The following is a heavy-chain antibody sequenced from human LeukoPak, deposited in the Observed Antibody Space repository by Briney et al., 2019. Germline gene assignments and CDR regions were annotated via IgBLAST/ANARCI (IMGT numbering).Heavy chain of an antibody. CDR1: GFTFSSYS. Sequence: GGSLRLSCAASGFTFSSYSMNWVRQAPGKGLEWVSVIWYDGSNKYYADSVKGRFTISRDNSKNTLYLQMNSLRAEDTAVYYCARENRDSYYYYGMDVWGQGTTVTVSS. J-gene: IGHJ6*02. CDR3: ARENRDSYYYYGMDV. CDR2: IWYDGSNK. D-gene: IGHD2/OR15-2a*01. V-gene: IGHV3-33*08.